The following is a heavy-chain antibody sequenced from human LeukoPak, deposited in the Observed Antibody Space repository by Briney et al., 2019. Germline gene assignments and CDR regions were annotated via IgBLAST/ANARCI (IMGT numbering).Heavy chain of an antibody. J-gene: IGHJ4*02. V-gene: IGHV3-43*02. CDR2: ISGDGGNT. D-gene: IGHD5-12*01. CDR3: AKGRYSGYDFAY. CDR1: GFTFDDYA. Sequence: PGGSLRLSCAASGFTFDDYAMHWVRQAPGKGLEWVSLISGDGGNTYYADSVKGRFTISRDNSKNSLYLQMNSLRTEDTALYYCAKGRYSGYDFAYWGQGTLVTVSS.